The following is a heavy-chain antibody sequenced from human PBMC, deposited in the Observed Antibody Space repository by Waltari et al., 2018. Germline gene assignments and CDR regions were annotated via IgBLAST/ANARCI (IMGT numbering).Heavy chain of an antibody. CDR2: IKQDGSER. J-gene: IGHJ3*02. D-gene: IGHD2-2*01. Sequence: EMQRLDTGGGLVKPGEPLSLPCAPPGFTLVDYWMTLVTQAPGKGLDWVANIKQDGSERYYMDSVKGRFTISRDNAKNSMDLQMNSLRVEDTAVYYCASRKCSISACYSASYMAFDIWGQGTMVTVSS. V-gene: IGHV3-7*02. CDR1: GFTLVDYW. CDR3: ASRKCSISACYSASYMAFDI.